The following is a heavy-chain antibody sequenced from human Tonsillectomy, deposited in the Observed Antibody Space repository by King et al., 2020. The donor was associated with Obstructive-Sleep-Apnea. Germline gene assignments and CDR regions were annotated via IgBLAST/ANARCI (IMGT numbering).Heavy chain of an antibody. D-gene: IGHD2-21*01. CDR2: IYYSGST. CDR3: VVIGRVQH. V-gene: IGHV4-59*08. CDR1: GGSISSYY. J-gene: IGHJ1*01. Sequence: QLQESGPGLVKPSETLSLTCTVSGGSISSYYWSWIRQPPGKGLEWIEYIYYSGSTNYNPSLKSRVTISVDTSKNQFSLKLSSVTAADTAVYYCVVIGRVQHWGQGTLVTVSS.